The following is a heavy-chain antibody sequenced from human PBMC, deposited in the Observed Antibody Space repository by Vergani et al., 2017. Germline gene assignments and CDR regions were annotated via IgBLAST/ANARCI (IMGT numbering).Heavy chain of an antibody. CDR1: GYTFTGYY. CDR3: AGGSGDVWGGGNWFDP. J-gene: IGHJ5*02. CDR2: INPNSGGT. Sequence: QVQLVQSGAEVKKPGASVKVSCKASGYTFTGYYMHWVRQAPGQGLEWMGWINPNSGGTNYAQKFQGRVTMTRDTSISTAYMELGRLRYDDTAVYYCAGGSGDVWGGGNWFDPWGQGTLVTVSS. V-gene: IGHV1-2*02. D-gene: IGHD3-10*01.